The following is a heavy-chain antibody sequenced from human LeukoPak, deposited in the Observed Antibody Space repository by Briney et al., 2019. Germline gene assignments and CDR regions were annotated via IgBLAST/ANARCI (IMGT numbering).Heavy chain of an antibody. J-gene: IGHJ6*03. D-gene: IGHD6-13*01. CDR3: ARGEQQLAGPYYYYYMDV. CDR1: GVSITSYY. Sequence: SETLSLTCSVSGVSITSYYWTWIRQPPGKGLEWVGYIYYSGTTDYNPSLKSRVIISADTSKNQFSLKLSSVTAADTAVYYCARGEQQLAGPYYYYYMDVWGKGTTVTVSS. V-gene: IGHV4-59*01. CDR2: IYYSGTT.